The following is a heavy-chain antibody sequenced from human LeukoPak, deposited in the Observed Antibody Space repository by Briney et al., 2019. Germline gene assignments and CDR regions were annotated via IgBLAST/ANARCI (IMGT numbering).Heavy chain of an antibody. Sequence: GGSLRLSCAASGFTFSSYSMNWVRQAPGKGLEWVSSISSSSSYIYYADSVKGRFTISRDNAKNSLYLQMNSLRAEDTAVYYCARAAASAEYFQHWGQGTLVTVSS. CDR1: GFTFSSYS. CDR3: ARAAASAEYFQH. D-gene: IGHD6-13*01. CDR2: ISSSSSYI. V-gene: IGHV3-21*01. J-gene: IGHJ1*01.